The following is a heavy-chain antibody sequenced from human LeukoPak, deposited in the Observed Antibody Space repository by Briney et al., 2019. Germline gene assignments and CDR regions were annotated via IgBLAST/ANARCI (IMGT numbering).Heavy chain of an antibody. Sequence: GASVKVSCKASGGTFSSHAINWVRQAPGQGLDWMGGIIPFFDTSNYAQKFQGRVTITADKSTSTVYMELSSLRSEDTAMYYCARPATYYYDTSDFYYFQFDYWGQGTLVTVSS. V-gene: IGHV1-69*06. J-gene: IGHJ4*02. CDR1: GGTFSSHA. CDR3: ARPATYYYDTSDFYYFQFDY. D-gene: IGHD3-22*01. CDR2: IIPFFDTS.